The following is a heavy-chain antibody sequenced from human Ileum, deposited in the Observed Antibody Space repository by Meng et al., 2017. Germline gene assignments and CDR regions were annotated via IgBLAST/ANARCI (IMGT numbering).Heavy chain of an antibody. CDR2: AGT. CDR3: ARDHWGSLDY. CDR1: GGSVSTSDYQ. D-gene: IGHD7-27*01. J-gene: IGHJ4*02. Sequence: QVHLQESGPGLVRPSETLSLICTVSGGSVSTSDYQWGWIRQHPGKGLEWIGYAGTNYNPSLKSRVTISVDTSKRQFSLKLTSVTAADTAVYYCARDHWGSLDYWGQGILVTVSS. V-gene: IGHV4-61*08.